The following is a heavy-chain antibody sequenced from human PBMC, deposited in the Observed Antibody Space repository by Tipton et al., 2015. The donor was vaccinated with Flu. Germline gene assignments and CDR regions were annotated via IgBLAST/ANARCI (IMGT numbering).Heavy chain of an antibody. CDR2: IHRSGTT. CDR1: GDSIGSRYF. D-gene: IGHD6-19*01. Sequence: TLSLTCSVSGDSIGSRYFWGWIRQPPGKGLEWIGNIHRSGTTYYNPSLKSRVTISMDASKSQFSLRLSSVTAADTAVYYCARERRGGWPFYDAFDFWGQGTTVTVSS. CDR3: ARERRGGWPFYDAFDF. J-gene: IGHJ3*01. V-gene: IGHV4-38-2*02.